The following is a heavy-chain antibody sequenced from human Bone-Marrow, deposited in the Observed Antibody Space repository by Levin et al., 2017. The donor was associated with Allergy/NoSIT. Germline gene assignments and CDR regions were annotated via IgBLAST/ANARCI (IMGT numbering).Heavy chain of an antibody. Sequence: GESLKISCAASGFTFSSYGMHWVRQAPGKGLEWVAVISYDGSNKYYADSVKGRFTISRDNSKNTLYLQMNSLRAEDTAVYYCAKVRPHWGRGGQGTLVTVSS. CDR2: ISYDGSNK. D-gene: IGHD7-27*01. CDR3: AKVRPHWGR. J-gene: IGHJ4*02. V-gene: IGHV3-30*18. CDR1: GFTFSSYG.